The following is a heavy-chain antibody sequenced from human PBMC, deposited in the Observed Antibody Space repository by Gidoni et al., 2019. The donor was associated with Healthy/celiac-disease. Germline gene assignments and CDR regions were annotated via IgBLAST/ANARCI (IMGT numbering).Heavy chain of an antibody. CDR3: ARDSPGQYQLPSIWFGELGGADAFDI. J-gene: IGHJ3*02. Sequence: QVQLVESGGGVVQPGRSLRLSCAASGFTFSSYAMHWVRQAPGKGLEWVAVISYDGSNKYYADSVKGRFTIARDNSKNTLYLQMNSLRAEDTAVYYCARDSPGQYQLPSIWFGELGGADAFDIWGQGTMVTVSS. V-gene: IGHV3-30-3*01. D-gene: IGHD3-10*01. CDR2: ISYDGSNK. CDR1: GFTFSSYA.